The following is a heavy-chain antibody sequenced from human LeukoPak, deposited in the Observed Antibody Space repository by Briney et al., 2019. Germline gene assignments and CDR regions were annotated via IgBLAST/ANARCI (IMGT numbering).Heavy chain of an antibody. Sequence: SETLSLTCTVFGGSISSYYWSWIRQPPGKGLEWIGYIYYSGSTNYNPSLKSRATISVDTSKNQFSLKLSSVTAADTAVYYCARMIYCSSTSCYRSSAFDIWGQGTMVTVSS. CDR1: GGSISSYY. CDR2: IYYSGST. D-gene: IGHD2-2*02. J-gene: IGHJ3*02. V-gene: IGHV4-59*01. CDR3: ARMIYCSSTSCYRSSAFDI.